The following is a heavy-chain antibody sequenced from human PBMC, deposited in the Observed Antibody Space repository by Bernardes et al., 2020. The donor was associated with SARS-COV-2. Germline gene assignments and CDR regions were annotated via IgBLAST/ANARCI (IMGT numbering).Heavy chain of an antibody. Sequence: GGSLTLSCVGSGFTFSGYWMHWVRQAPGQGPVWVSRVNPDGSGPIYADSVKGRFTISRDNAKNTVYLQMNSLGLDDTAVYYCTRKYGHSYGMDVWGQGTTVIVSS. V-gene: IGHV3-74*01. CDR2: VNPDGSGP. CDR3: TRKYGHSYGMDV. CDR1: GFTFSGYW. D-gene: IGHD2-8*01. J-gene: IGHJ6*02.